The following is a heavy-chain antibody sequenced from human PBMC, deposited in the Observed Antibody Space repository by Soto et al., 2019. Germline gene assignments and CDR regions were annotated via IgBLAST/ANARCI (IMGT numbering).Heavy chain of an antibody. Sequence: SETLSLTCTVSGGSISSGGYYWSWIRQHPEKGLEWIGYIYYSGSTYYNPSLKSRVTISVDTSKNQFSLKLSSVTAVDTAVYYCGSYEYYFDYWGQGTLVTVSS. J-gene: IGHJ4*02. CDR1: GGSISSGGYY. CDR2: IYYSGST. CDR3: GSYEYYFDY. V-gene: IGHV4-31*03. D-gene: IGHD3-3*01.